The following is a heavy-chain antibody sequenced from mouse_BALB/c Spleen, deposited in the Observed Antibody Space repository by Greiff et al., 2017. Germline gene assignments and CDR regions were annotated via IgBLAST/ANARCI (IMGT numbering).Heavy chain of an antibody. J-gene: IGHJ1*01. Sequence: EVKLEESGGGLVKPGGSLKLSCAASGFTFSSYTMSWVRQTPEKRLEWVATISSGGSYTYYPDSVKGRFTISRDNAKNTLYLQMSSLKSEDTAMYYCTRDGGYFDVWGAGTTVTVSS. V-gene: IGHV5-6-4*01. CDR2: ISSGGSYT. CDR3: TRDGGYFDV. CDR1: GFTFSSYT.